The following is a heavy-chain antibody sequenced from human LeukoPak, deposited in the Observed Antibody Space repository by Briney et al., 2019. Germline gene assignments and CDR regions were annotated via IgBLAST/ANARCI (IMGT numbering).Heavy chain of an antibody. V-gene: IGHV4-61*02. J-gene: IGHJ4*02. CDR2: IYTSGST. CDR1: GGSISSGSYY. Sequence: PSQTLSLTXTVSGGSISSGSYYWSWIRQPAGKGLEWIGRIYTSGSTNYNPSLKSRVTITVDTSKNQFSLKLSSVTAADTAVYYCARGLGQWLGYWGQGTLVTVSS. CDR3: ARGLGQWLGY. D-gene: IGHD6-19*01.